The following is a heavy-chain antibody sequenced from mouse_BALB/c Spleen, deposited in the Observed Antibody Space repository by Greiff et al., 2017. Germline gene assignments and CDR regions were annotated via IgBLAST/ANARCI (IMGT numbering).Heavy chain of an antibody. CDR1: GYAFSSYW. J-gene: IGHJ2*01. D-gene: IGHD1-1*01. CDR2: IYPGDGDT. V-gene: IGHV1-80*01. Sequence: VKLVESGAELVRPGSSVKISCKASGYAFSSYWMNWVKQRPGQGLEWIGQIYPGDGDTNYNGKFKGKATLTADKSSSTAYMQLSSLTSEDSAVYFCARLATTVVANFDYWGQGTTLTVAS. CDR3: ARLATTVVANFDY.